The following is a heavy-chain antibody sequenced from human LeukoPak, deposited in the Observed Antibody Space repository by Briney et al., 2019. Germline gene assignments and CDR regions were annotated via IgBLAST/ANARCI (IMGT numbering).Heavy chain of an antibody. V-gene: IGHV1-69*04. D-gene: IGHD6-19*01. J-gene: IGHJ3*02. CDR1: GGTFISYA. CDR3: ARRTEWLALDAFDI. Sequence: GASVKVSCKASGGTFISYAISWVRQAPGQGLEWMGRIIPILGIANYAQKLQGRVTITADKSTSTAYMELSSLRSEDTAVYYCARRTEWLALDAFDIWGQGTMVTVSS. CDR2: IIPILGIA.